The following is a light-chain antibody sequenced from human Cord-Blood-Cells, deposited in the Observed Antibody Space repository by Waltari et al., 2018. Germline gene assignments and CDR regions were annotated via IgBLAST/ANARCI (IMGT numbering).Light chain of an antibody. V-gene: IGKV3-11*01. CDR2: DAS. CDR3: QQSYSTHYT. J-gene: IGKJ2*01. Sequence: EIVLTHSPATLSLSPGERATLSCRASQSVSSYLAWYQQKPGQAPRLLIYDASNRATGIPARFSGSGSGTDFTLTISSLEPEDFATYYCQQSYSTHYTFGQGTKLEIK. CDR1: QSVSSY.